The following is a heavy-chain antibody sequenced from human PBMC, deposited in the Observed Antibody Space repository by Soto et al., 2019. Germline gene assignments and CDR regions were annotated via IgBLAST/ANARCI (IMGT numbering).Heavy chain of an antibody. Sequence: GGSLRLSCTASGFTFGDYAMSWFRQAPGKGLEWVGFIRSKAYGGTTEYAASAKGRFTISRDDSKSIAYLQMNSPKTEDTAVYYCTRGPRRPAPVDYWGQGTLVTVSS. J-gene: IGHJ4*02. CDR2: IRSKAYGGTT. CDR1: GFTFGDYA. V-gene: IGHV3-49*03. CDR3: TRGPRRPAPVDY.